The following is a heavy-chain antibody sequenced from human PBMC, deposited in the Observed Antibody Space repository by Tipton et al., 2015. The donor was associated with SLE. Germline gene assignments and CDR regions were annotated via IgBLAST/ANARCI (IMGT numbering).Heavy chain of an antibody. CDR2: IYYSGST. CDR3: ASGYCCGGNSSDC. Sequence: TLSLPCTVSGDSISSYYWSWIRQPPGKGLEWIGYIYYSGSTNYNPAPKSRVTISVDTSKNHFSLKLSSVTAANTAVNYCASGYCCGGNSSDCWGQGTVVSGPS. CDR1: GDSISSYY. J-gene: IGHJ4*02. V-gene: IGHV4-59*01. D-gene: IGHD2-15*01.